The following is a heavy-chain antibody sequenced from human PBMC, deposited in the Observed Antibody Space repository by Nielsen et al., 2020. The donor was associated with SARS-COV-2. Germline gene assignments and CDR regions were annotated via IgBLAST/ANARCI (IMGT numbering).Heavy chain of an antibody. V-gene: IGHV4-59*02. J-gene: IGHJ4*02. CDR1: GSSVTSYS. CDR2: IYNTGNT. Sequence: SETLSLTCSVSGSSVTSYSWSWIRQPPGKGLEWIGYIYNTGNTNYNPSLKSRISISVDTSKNQLSLRLRSVTAADTAVYFCARGSFGNTYFAYWGQGTLVTVSS. D-gene: IGHD3-10*01. CDR3: ARGSFGNTYFAY.